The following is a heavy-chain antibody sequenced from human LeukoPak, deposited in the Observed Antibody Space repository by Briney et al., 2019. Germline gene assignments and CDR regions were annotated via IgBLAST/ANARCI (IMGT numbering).Heavy chain of an antibody. CDR1: GFTFSSYW. V-gene: IGHV3-7*01. J-gene: IGHJ4*02. CDR3: AREIVGTIKSYFDY. D-gene: IGHD1-26*01. Sequence: PGGSLRLSCTGSGFTFSSYWMSWVRQAPGKGLEWVANIRQDGDLKHYMDSVRGRFTISRDNAENSLYQQMNSLRAEDTAIYYCAREIVGTIKSYFDYWGQGTLVTASS. CDR2: IRQDGDLK.